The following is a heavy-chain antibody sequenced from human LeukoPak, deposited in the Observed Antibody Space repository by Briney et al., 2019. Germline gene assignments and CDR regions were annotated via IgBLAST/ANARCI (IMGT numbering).Heavy chain of an antibody. V-gene: IGHV3-23*01. CDR1: GFTFSSYA. CDR3: AKYHRFILTGYTPDY. Sequence: PGGSLRLSCAASGFTFSSYAMNWVRQAPGKGLEWVSAISGSDGSTFYAVSVKGRFTISRDNSKNTLYLQVNSLRAEDTAVYYCAKYHRFILTGYTPDYWGQGTLVTVSS. J-gene: IGHJ4*02. D-gene: IGHD3-9*01. CDR2: ISGSDGST.